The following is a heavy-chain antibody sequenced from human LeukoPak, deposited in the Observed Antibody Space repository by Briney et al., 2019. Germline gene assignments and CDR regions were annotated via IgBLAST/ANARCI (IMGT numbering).Heavy chain of an antibody. CDR2: IYHSGST. CDR1: GGSISSGGYY. V-gene: IGHV4-30-2*01. Sequence: SQTLSLTCTVSGGSISSGGYYWSWIRQPPGKGLEWIGYIYHSGSTYYSPSLKSRVTISVDRSKNQFSLRLSSVTAADTAVYHCARELEEHDAFDIWGQGTMVTVSS. J-gene: IGHJ3*02. CDR3: ARELEEHDAFDI.